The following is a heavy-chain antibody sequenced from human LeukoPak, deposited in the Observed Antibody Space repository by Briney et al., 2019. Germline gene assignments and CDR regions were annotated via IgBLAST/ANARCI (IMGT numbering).Heavy chain of an antibody. CDR3: TRGVVVTAIRKIDY. CDR2: ISSKAYGGTT. CDR1: GFTFGDYA. V-gene: IGHV3-49*03. D-gene: IGHD2-21*02. J-gene: IGHJ4*02. Sequence: GGSLRLSCTASGFTFGDYAMSWFRQAPGKGLEWVCFISSKAYGGTTEYAASVKGRFTISRDASKSIAYLQMNSLKTEDTAVYYCTRGVVVTAIRKIDYWGQGTLVTVSS.